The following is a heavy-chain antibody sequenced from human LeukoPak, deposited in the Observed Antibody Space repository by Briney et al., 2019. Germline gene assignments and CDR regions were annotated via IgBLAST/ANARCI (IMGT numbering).Heavy chain of an antibody. Sequence: SETLSLTCTVYGGSISSYYWSWIRQPPGKGLEWIGYIYYSGSTNYNPSLKSRVTISVDTSKNQFSLKLSSVTAADTAVYYCARDGNRNYYDSSGYNAFDIWGQGTMVTVSS. CDR2: IYYSGST. CDR1: GGSISSYY. J-gene: IGHJ3*02. D-gene: IGHD3-22*01. CDR3: ARDGNRNYYDSSGYNAFDI. V-gene: IGHV4-59*01.